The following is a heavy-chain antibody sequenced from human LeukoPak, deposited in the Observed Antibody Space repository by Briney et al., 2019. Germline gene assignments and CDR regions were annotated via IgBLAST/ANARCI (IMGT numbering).Heavy chain of an antibody. D-gene: IGHD6-13*01. V-gene: IGHV4-4*07. CDR3: ARGGSSWQSFDY. Sequence: PSETLSLTCSVSGGSISSYYWSWIRQPAGKGLEWIGRIYSSGSTNYNPSLKSRVTTSVDTSKNQFSLNLSSVTAADTAVYYCARGGSSWQSFDYWGQGTLVTVSS. CDR2: IYSSGST. J-gene: IGHJ4*02. CDR1: GGSISSYY.